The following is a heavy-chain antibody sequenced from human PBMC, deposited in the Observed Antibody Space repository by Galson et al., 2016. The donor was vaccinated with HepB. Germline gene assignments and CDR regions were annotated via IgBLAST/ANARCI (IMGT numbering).Heavy chain of an antibody. V-gene: IGHV3-48*04. D-gene: IGHD6-19*01. CDR3: ARGRYSSGWANWFDP. CDR2: INSLSNTA. Sequence: SLRLSCAASGFTFGSYGMNWVRQAPGKGLEWISYINSLSNTAYYADSVKGRFFISRDNTKNSLYLQMNSLRAEDTAVYYCARGRYSSGWANWFDPWGQGTLVIVSS. J-gene: IGHJ5*02. CDR1: GFTFGSYG.